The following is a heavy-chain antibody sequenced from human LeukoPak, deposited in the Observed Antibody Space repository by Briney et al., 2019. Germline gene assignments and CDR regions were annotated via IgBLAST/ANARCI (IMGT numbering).Heavy chain of an antibody. Sequence: GGSLRLSCAASGFTFSSYSMNWVRQAPGKGLEWVSSISSSSRYIHYADSVKGRFTISRHNAKNSLYLQMNSLRAEDTAVYSCARDTNVEVVATLDLWGQGTMVTVSS. D-gene: IGHD5-12*01. CDR2: ISSSSRYI. V-gene: IGHV3-21*01. CDR3: ARDTNVEVVATLDL. J-gene: IGHJ3*01. CDR1: GFTFSSYS.